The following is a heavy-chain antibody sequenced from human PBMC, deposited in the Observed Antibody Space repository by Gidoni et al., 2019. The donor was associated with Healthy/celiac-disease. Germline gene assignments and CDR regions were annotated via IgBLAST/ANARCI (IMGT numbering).Heavy chain of an antibody. J-gene: IGHJ3*02. CDR1: GGSISSSSYY. CDR3: ARGVGSSDAFDI. D-gene: IGHD6-6*01. Sequence: QLQLQESGPGLVKPSETLSLTCTVSGGSISSSSYYWGWIRQPPGKGLEWIGSIYYSGSTYYNPSLKSRVTISVDTSKNQFSLKLSSVTAADTAVYYCARGVGSSDAFDIWGQGTMVTVSS. CDR2: IYYSGST. V-gene: IGHV4-39*01.